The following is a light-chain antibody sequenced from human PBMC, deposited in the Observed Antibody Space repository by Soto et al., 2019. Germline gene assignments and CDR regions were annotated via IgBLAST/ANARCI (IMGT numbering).Light chain of an antibody. Sequence: DIVMTQSPDSLAVSLGERATINCKSSQSVLFSSNNKNYLAWYQQKPGQPPKLLIYWASTRDSGVPDRFSGSGSVTDFTLTISRLQAEDVAFYYCQQYYASPWTFGQGTKVEI. CDR3: QQYYASPWT. V-gene: IGKV4-1*01. CDR2: WAS. CDR1: QSVLFSSNNKNY. J-gene: IGKJ1*01.